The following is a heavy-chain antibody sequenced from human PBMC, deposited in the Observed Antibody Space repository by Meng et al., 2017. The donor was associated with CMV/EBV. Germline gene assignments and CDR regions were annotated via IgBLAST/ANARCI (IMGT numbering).Heavy chain of an antibody. Sequence: VRWGQFGAEVKKPGSSVMVSCKASGGTFRSYAISWVRQAPGQGLEWMGGIIPIFGTANYAQKFQGRVTITADESTSTAYMELSSLRSEDTAVYYCARDGWDYYDSRRAFDIWGQGTMVTVSS. CDR1: GGTFRSYA. J-gene: IGHJ3*02. D-gene: IGHD3-22*01. V-gene: IGHV1-69*12. CDR2: IIPIFGTA. CDR3: ARDGWDYYDSRRAFDI.